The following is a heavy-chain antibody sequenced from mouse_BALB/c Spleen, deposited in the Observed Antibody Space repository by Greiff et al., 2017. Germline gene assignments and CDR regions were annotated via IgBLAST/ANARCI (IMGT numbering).Heavy chain of an antibody. D-gene: IGHD1-1*01. V-gene: IGHV5-6-2*01. CDR3: ARRHGSSYDYFDY. CDR1: GFTFSSYY. J-gene: IGHJ2*01. CDR2: INSNGGST. Sequence: EVKVVESGGGLVKLGGSLKLSCAASGFTFSSYYMSWVRQTPEKRLELVAAINSNGGSTYYPDTVKGRFTISRDNAKNTLYLQMSSLKSEDTALYYCARRHGSSYDYFDYWGKAPLSQSPQ.